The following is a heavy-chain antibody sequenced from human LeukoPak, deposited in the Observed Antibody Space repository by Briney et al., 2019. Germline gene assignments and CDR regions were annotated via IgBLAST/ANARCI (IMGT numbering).Heavy chain of an antibody. CDR1: GGSISSSSYS. D-gene: IGHD3-10*01. V-gene: IGHV4-30-4*08. J-gene: IGHJ4*02. Sequence: PSETLPVTRTVSGGSISSSSYSWAWIRQPPGKGLEWIGYIYYSGSTYYNPSLKSQVTISVDTSKKQIPLKLNSVTAADTAVYYCARDYYGSESYWTWGQGTLVTVSS. CDR2: IYYSGST. CDR3: ARDYYGSESYWT.